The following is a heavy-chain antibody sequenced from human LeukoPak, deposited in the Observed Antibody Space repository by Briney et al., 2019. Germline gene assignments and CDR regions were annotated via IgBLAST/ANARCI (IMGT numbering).Heavy chain of an antibody. Sequence: GASVKVSCKASGGTFSSYAISWVRQAPGQGLEWMGGIIPIFGTANYAQKFQGRVTMTTDTSTITVYMELSSLRSEDTAAYYCARWTTTYLDYWGQGTLVTVSS. V-gene: IGHV1-69*05. J-gene: IGHJ4*02. CDR2: IIPIFGTA. CDR3: ARWTTTYLDY. D-gene: IGHD4-11*01. CDR1: GGTFSSYA.